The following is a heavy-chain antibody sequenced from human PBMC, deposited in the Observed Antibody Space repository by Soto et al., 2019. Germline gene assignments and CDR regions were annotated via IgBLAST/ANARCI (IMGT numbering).Heavy chain of an antibody. CDR1: GFTFSSYG. Sequence: GGSLRLSCAASGFTFSSYGMHWVRQAPGKGLEWVAVISYDGSNKYYADSVKGRFTISRDNSKNTLYLQMNSLRAEDTAVYYCAKDPTPAPGNYFDYWGQGT. V-gene: IGHV3-30*18. D-gene: IGHD2-2*01. J-gene: IGHJ4*02. CDR2: ISYDGSNK. CDR3: AKDPTPAPGNYFDY.